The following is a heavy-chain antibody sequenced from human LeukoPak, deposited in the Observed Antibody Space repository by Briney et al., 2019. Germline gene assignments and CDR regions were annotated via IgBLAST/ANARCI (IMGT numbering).Heavy chain of an antibody. V-gene: IGHV4-30-4*08. J-gene: IGHJ4*02. CDR2: IYYSGST. Sequence: SETLSFTCTVSGGSISSGDYYWSWIRQPPGKGLEWIGYIYYSGSTYYNPSLKSRVTISVDTSKNQFSLKLSSVTAADTAVYYCARHVHYDFWSGYSYYFDYWGQGTLVTVSS. CDR1: GGSISSGDYY. D-gene: IGHD3-3*01. CDR3: ARHVHYDFWSGYSYYFDY.